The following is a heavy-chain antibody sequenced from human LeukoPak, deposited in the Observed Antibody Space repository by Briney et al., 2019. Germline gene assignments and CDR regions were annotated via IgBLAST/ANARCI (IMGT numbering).Heavy chain of an antibody. CDR1: GGSISSSSYY. Sequence: SETLSLTCTVSGGSISSSSYYWGWIRQPPGKGLEWIGSIYYSGSTYYNPSLKSRVTISVDTSENQFSLKLSSVTAADTAVYYCARHHGGGWYGSVYFDYWGQGTLVTVSS. D-gene: IGHD6-19*01. CDR3: ARHHGGGWYGSVYFDY. V-gene: IGHV4-39*01. CDR2: IYYSGST. J-gene: IGHJ4*02.